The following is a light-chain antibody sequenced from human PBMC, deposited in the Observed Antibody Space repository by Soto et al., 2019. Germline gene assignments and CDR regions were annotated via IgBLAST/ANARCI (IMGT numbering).Light chain of an antibody. CDR1: SSDVGGYNY. CDR3: SSYAGSSVV. CDR2: EVS. Sequence: QSALTQPPSASGSPGQSVTISCTGTSSDVGGYNYVSWYQQHPGKAPKLMIYEVSKRPSGVPDRFSGSMSGNTASLTVSGLQAEDEADYYCSSYAGSSVVFGGGTKLTVL. J-gene: IGLJ2*01. V-gene: IGLV2-8*01.